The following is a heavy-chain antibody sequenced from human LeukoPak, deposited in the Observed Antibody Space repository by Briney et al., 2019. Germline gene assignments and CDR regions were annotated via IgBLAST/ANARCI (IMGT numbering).Heavy chain of an antibody. CDR2: IKSKTDGGTT. CDR3: AKNGFAASGSEFPGDH. Sequence: KPGGSLRLSCAASGFTFSNAWMSWVRQAPGKGLEWVGRIKSKTDGGTTDYAAPVKGRFTISRDDSKNTLYLQMNSLRAEDTAVYYCAKNGFAASGSEFPGDHWGQGTLVTVSS. CDR1: GFTFSNAW. D-gene: IGHD2-21*01. V-gene: IGHV3-15*01. J-gene: IGHJ4*02.